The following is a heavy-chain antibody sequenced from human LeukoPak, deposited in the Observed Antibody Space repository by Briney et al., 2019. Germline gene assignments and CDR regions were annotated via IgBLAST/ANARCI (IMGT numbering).Heavy chain of an antibody. V-gene: IGHV4-59*05. Sequence: SETLSLTCTVSGGSFTPYYWSWIRQPPGKGLEWIGSIYYSGSTYYNPSLKSRVIISVDTSNNQFSLKLSSVTAADTAVYYCAKDPLAAADPNWFDPWGQGTLVTVSS. D-gene: IGHD6-13*01. J-gene: IGHJ5*02. CDR2: IYYSGST. CDR1: GGSFTPYY. CDR3: AKDPLAAADPNWFDP.